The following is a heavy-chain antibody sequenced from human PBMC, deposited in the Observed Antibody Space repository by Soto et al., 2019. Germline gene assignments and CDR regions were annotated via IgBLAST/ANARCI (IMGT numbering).Heavy chain of an antibody. CDR2: ISSRSYTI. CDR3: ARGGSSSDNGMDV. J-gene: IGHJ6*02. Sequence: EVQLVESGGGLVQPGGSLRLSCAASGFSFSTYSMNWVRQAPGKGLEWVSYISSRSYTIYYVDSVKGRFTISRDNAKDSLYLPINSLRDGEPAVYYWARGGSSSDNGMDVWGQGTTVTVSS. V-gene: IGHV3-48*02. D-gene: IGHD6-6*01. CDR1: GFSFSTYS.